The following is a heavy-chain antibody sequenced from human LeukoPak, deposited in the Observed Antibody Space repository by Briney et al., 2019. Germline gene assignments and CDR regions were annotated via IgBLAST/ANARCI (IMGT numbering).Heavy chain of an antibody. CDR3: ARYAWLQFRSFDY. V-gene: IGHV4-59*01. Sequence: SETLSLTCTVSGGSISSYYWSWIRQPPGKGLEWIGYIYYSGSTNYNPSLKSRVTISVDTSKNQFSLKLSSVTAADTAVYYCARYAWLQFRSFDYWGQGTLVTVSS. J-gene: IGHJ4*02. CDR2: IYYSGST. CDR1: GGSISSYY. D-gene: IGHD5-24*01.